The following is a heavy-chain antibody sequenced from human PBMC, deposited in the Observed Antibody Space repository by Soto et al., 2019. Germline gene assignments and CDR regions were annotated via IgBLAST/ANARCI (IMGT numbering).Heavy chain of an antibody. Sequence: QVQLQESGPGLVKPSQTLSLTCTVSGGSITSGGYYWSWIRQHPGKGLEWIGYIYYSGSTYYNPSLKCRVTIPVDSSKNQFSLKLSSVTAADAAVYYCARVMGYGGKHSYGMDVWCQGTTVTVSS. J-gene: IGHJ6*02. CDR2: IYYSGST. D-gene: IGHD4-17*01. V-gene: IGHV4-31*03. CDR1: GGSITSGGYY. CDR3: ARVMGYGGKHSYGMDV.